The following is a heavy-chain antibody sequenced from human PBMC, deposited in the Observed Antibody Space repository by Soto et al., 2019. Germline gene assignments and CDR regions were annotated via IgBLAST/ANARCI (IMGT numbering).Heavy chain of an antibody. Sequence: SVKVSCKASGGTFSSYAISWVRQAPGQGLEWMGGIIPIFGTANYAQKFQGRVTITADGSTSTAYMELSSLRSEDTAVYYCARGYSSSWSSPIFDYWGQGTLVTVSS. CDR3: ARGYSSSWSSPIFDY. CDR1: GGTFSSYA. V-gene: IGHV1-69*13. D-gene: IGHD6-13*01. CDR2: IIPIFGTA. J-gene: IGHJ4*02.